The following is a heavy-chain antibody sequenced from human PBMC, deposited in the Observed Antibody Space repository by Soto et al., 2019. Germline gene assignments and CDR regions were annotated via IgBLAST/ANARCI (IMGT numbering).Heavy chain of an antibody. V-gene: IGHV4-4*02. Sequence: QVQLQESGPGLVKPSRTLSLTCAVSGGSISSSNWWSWVRQPPGKGLEWIGEIYHSWSTNYNPSLKSRVNISVDKSKNQFSLKLSSVTAADTAGYYCARVSGSYYYGMDVWGQGITVTVSS. D-gene: IGHD1-26*01. CDR2: IYHSWST. CDR3: ARVSGSYYYGMDV. J-gene: IGHJ6*02. CDR1: GGSISSSNW.